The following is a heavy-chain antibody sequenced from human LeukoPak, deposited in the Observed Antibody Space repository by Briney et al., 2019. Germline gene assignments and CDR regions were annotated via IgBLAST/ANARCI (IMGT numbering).Heavy chain of an antibody. J-gene: IGHJ4*02. CDR3: AKEIAAAGGLDY. CDR1: GFTFSSYG. V-gene: IGHV3-30*02. Sequence: GRSLRLSCAASGFTFSSYGMHWVRQAPGKGLEWVAFIRYDGSNKYYADSVKGRFTISRDNSKNTLYPQMNSLRAEDTAVYYCAKEIAAAGGLDYWGQGTLVTVSS. CDR2: IRYDGSNK. D-gene: IGHD6-13*01.